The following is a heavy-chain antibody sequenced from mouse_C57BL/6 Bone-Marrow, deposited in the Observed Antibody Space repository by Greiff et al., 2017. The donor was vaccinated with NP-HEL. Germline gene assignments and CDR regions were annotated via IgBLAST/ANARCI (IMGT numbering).Heavy chain of an antibody. Sequence: EVQGVESGGGLVKPGGSLKLSCAASGFTFSDYGMHWVRQAPEKGLEWVAYISSGSSTIYYADTVKGRFTISSDNAKNTLFLQMTSLRSEDMGMYYCEREGVLITTVVAPYYAMDYWGQGTSVTVSS. CDR2: ISSGSSTI. D-gene: IGHD1-1*01. CDR3: EREGVLITTVVAPYYAMDY. V-gene: IGHV5-17*01. J-gene: IGHJ4*01. CDR1: GFTFSDYG.